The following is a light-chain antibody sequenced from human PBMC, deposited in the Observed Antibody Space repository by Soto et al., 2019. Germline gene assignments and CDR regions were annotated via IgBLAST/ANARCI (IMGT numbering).Light chain of an antibody. V-gene: IGKV3-11*01. CDR1: QSVSGC. J-gene: IGKJ1*01. Sequence: EIVLTQSPATLSLSPGERATLSCRASQSVSGCLAWYQQKPGQAPRLLIYDASDRATGIPARFSGSGSGTDFTLTISSLEPEDFAVYYCQQYGSSRWTFGQGTKVEIK. CDR3: QQYGSSRWT. CDR2: DAS.